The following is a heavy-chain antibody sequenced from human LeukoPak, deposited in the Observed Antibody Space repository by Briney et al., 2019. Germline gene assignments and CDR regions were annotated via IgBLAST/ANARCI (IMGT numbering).Heavy chain of an antibody. CDR2: ISSSRSTI. J-gene: IGHJ4*02. CDR3: ASLAAAGTDY. V-gene: IGHV3-11*01. D-gene: IGHD6-13*01. CDR1: GFTFSDYY. Sequence: GGSLRLSCAPSGFTFSDYYMSSSGQAPGKGVEGVSYISSSRSTIYYADSVKGRFTISRDNAKNSLYLQMNSLRAEDTAVYYCASLAAAGTDYWGQGTLVTVSS.